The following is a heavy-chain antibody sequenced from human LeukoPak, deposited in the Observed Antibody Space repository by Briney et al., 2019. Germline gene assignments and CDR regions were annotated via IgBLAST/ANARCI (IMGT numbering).Heavy chain of an antibody. V-gene: IGHV3-74*01. CDR1: GYTFSRYW. CDR3: PRDHTGTDDY. D-gene: IGHD1-26*01. Sequence: PGGSLRLSCAASGYTFSRYWMHWVRQAPGKGLVWVSRINTDGSSTSYADSVKGRFTISRDNAKSTLYLQMNSLRVEDTAVYFCPRDHTGTDDYWGQGTLVTVSS. J-gene: IGHJ4*02. CDR2: INTDGSST.